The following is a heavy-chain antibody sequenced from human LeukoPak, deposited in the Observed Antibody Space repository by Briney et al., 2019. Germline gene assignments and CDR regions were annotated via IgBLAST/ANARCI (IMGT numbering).Heavy chain of an antibody. CDR1: GGSISSGSYY. CDR3: AREPRYGSGSYYNYMDV. D-gene: IGHD3-10*01. Sequence: SQTLSLTCTVSGGSISSGSYYWSWIRQPAGKGLEWIGRIYTSGSTNYNPSLKSRVTISVDTSKNQFSLKLSSVTAADTAVYYCAREPRYGSGSYYNYMDVWGKGTTVTVSS. CDR2: IYTSGST. J-gene: IGHJ6*03. V-gene: IGHV4-61*02.